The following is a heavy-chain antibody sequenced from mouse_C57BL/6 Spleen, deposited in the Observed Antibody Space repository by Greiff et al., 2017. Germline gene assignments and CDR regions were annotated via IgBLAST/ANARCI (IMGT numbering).Heavy chain of an antibody. CDR3: ARSRPSAPSCFAY. Sequence: QVQLQQPGAELVRPGTSVKLSCKASGYTFTSYWMHWVKQRPGQGLEWIGVIDPSDSYTNYNQKFKGKATLTVDTSSSTAYMQLSSLTSEDSAVYYCARSRPSAPSCFAYWGQGTLVTVSA. D-gene: IGHD2-10*02. CDR1: GYTFTSYW. V-gene: IGHV1-59*01. CDR2: IDPSDSYT. J-gene: IGHJ3*01.